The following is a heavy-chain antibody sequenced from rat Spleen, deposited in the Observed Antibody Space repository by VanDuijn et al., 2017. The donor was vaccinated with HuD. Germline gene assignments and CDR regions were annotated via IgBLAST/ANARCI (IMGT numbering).Heavy chain of an antibody. V-gene: IGHV5S14*01. J-gene: IGHJ2*01. Sequence: EVQLVESGGGLVQPGNSLKLSCAASGFSFSDYAMAWVRQSPKKCLEWVASISTGGGNTYYRDSVKGRFTISRDNAKNTQYLQMDSLRSEDTATYYCTTQWELYHWGQGVMVTVSS. CDR1: GFSFSDYA. CDR3: TTQWELYH. D-gene: IGHD5-1*01. CDR2: ISTGGGNT.